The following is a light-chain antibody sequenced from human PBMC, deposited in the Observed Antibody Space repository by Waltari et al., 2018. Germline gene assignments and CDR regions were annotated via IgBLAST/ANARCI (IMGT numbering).Light chain of an antibody. J-gene: IGLJ2*01. Sequence: QSALTQPASVSGSLGPSIPIPCTGTISDVGSYNYVSWYQQHPSKAPKLLIYDVNKRPSGVSYRFSGSKSGNTASLTISGLQTEDEADYYCSSYTSVNTVVFGGGTKLTVL. CDR2: DVN. CDR3: SSYTSVNTVV. CDR1: ISDVGSYNY. V-gene: IGLV2-14*01.